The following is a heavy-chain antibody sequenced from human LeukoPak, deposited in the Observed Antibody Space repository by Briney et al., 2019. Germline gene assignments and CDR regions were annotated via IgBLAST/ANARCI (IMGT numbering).Heavy chain of an antibody. CDR3: ARSHRSFASGSGDY. V-gene: IGHV3-7*05. CDR2: INQDGSEK. CDR1: KFTFSVYW. Sequence: GGSLRLSCAASKFTFSVYWMSSVRQAPGKGLEWVANINQDGSEKYYVDSVKGRFSISRDNAKNSLFLQMNSLRDEDTAVYFCARSHRSFASGSGDYWGQGTLVTVSS. J-gene: IGHJ4*02. D-gene: IGHD3-10*01.